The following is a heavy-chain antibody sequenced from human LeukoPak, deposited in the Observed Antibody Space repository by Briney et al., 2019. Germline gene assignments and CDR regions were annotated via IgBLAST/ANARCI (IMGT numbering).Heavy chain of an antibody. V-gene: IGHV1-8*03. Sequence: GASVKVSCKASGYTFTSYDINWVRQATGQGLEWMGWMNLNSGNTGYAQKFQGRVTITRNTSISTAYMELSSLRSEDTAVYYCARGSFCGGDCYSYYFDYWGQGTLVTVSS. J-gene: IGHJ4*02. CDR1: GYTFTSYD. D-gene: IGHD2-21*01. CDR3: ARGSFCGGDCYSYYFDY. CDR2: MNLNSGNT.